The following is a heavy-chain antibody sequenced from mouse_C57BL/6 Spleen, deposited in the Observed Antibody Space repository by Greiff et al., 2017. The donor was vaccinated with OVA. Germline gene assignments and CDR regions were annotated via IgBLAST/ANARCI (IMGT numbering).Heavy chain of an antibody. J-gene: IGHJ1*03. CDR2: IYPGSGST. CDR3: ARDDYDGSYWYFDV. CDR1: GYTFTSYW. D-gene: IGHD2-4*01. V-gene: IGHV1-55*01. Sequence: VQLQQPGAELVKPGASVKMSCKASGYTFTSYWMTWVKQRPGQGLEWIGDIYPGSGSTNYNEKFKSKATLTVDTSSSTAYMQLSSLTSEDSAVYYCARDDYDGSYWYFDVWGTGTTVTVSS.